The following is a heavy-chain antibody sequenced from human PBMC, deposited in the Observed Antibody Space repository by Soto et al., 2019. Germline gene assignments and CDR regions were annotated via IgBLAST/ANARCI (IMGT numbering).Heavy chain of an antibody. CDR1: GFTFSSYA. Sequence: SLRLSCAASGFTFSSYAMHWVRQAPGKGLEWVAVISYDGSNKYYADSVKGRFTISRDNSKNTLYLQMNSLRAEDTAVYYCARELYSSGWYYYYYYYYGMDVWGQGTTVTVSS. J-gene: IGHJ6*02. CDR3: ARELYSSGWYYYYYYYYGMDV. D-gene: IGHD6-19*01. CDR2: ISYDGSNK. V-gene: IGHV3-30-3*01.